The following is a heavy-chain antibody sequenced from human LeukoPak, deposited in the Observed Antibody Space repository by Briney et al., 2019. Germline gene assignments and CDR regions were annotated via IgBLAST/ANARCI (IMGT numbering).Heavy chain of an antibody. CDR3: AKLKRSSGWSDY. CDR2: ISGSGGST. V-gene: IGHV3-23*01. J-gene: IGHJ4*02. Sequence: PGGSLRLSCAASGLTVSSSYMTWVRQAPGKGLEWVSAISGSGGSTYYADSVKGRFTISRDNSKNTLYLQMNSLRAEDTAVYYCAKLKRSSGWSDYWGQGTLVTVSS. D-gene: IGHD6-19*01. CDR1: GLTVSSSY.